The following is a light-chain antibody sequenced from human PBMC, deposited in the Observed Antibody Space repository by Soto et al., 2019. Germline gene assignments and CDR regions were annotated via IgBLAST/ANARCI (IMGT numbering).Light chain of an antibody. V-gene: IGKV1-33*01. J-gene: IGKJ5*01. Sequence: DIQMTQSPSFLSASVGDRVTITCQASQDITNYLNWCQQKPGKAPNLLIYGASNLETGVPSRFSGSGSGTDFTFTISSLQAEDIGTYFCQQYDSVFTFGQGTRLEIK. CDR1: QDITNY. CDR3: QQYDSVFT. CDR2: GAS.